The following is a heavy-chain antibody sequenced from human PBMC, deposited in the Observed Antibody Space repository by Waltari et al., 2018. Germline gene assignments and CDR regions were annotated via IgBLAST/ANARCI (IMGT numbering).Heavy chain of an antibody. CDR2: IYYTGST. CDR3: ARGGGGDWEWFDP. V-gene: IGHV4-59*01. CDR1: GGSISGFY. Sequence: QVQLQESGPVLLKPSETLSLIGTVSGGSISGFYWSWVRQPPGKGLDWIGYIYYTGSTNFNPSLKSRVTMSVDTSKNQFSLKLSSVTAADTAFYYCARGGGGDWEWFDPWGQGTLVTVSS. D-gene: IGHD2-21*02. J-gene: IGHJ5*02.